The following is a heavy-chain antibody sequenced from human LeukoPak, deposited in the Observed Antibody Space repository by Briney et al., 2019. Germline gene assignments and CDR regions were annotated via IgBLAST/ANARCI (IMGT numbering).Heavy chain of an antibody. CDR1: GYTFTSNY. V-gene: IGHV1-2*02. Sequence: ASVKVSCKAFGYTFTSNYMHWVRQAPGQGPEWMGWINPNSGGTNYAQKFQGRVTMTRDTSISTAYMELSRLRSDDTAVYYCASGTGYCSGGSCYSYWFDPWSQGTLVTVSS. J-gene: IGHJ5*02. D-gene: IGHD2-15*01. CDR2: INPNSGGT. CDR3: ASGTGYCSGGSCYSYWFDP.